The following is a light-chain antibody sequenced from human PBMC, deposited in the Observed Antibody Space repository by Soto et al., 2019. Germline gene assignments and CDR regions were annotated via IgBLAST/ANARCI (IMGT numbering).Light chain of an antibody. V-gene: IGKV1-5*03. Sequence: DIQMTQSPSTLSASVGDRVTITCRASQSISSWLAWYQQKPGKAPKLLIYNASSLASGVPSRFSGSGSGTVFTLTISRLQADDFATYYCQQYNSYPLTFGQGTRLEIK. CDR1: QSISSW. CDR2: NAS. J-gene: IGKJ5*01. CDR3: QQYNSYPLT.